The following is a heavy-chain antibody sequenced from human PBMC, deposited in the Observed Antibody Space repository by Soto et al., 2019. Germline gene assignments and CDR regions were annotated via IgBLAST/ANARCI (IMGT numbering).Heavy chain of an antibody. CDR3: ARASHALRIAEPAVDI. J-gene: IGHJ3*02. V-gene: IGHV1-69*02. CDR1: GGSFSSYT. D-gene: IGHD6-13*01. Sequence: GASVKVSCKACGGSFSSYTISWVRQAPGQGLEWMGRIIPILGIANYAQKFQGRVTITADKSTSTAYMELSSLRSEDTAVYYCARASHALRIAEPAVDIWGQGTMVTVSS. CDR2: IIPILGIA.